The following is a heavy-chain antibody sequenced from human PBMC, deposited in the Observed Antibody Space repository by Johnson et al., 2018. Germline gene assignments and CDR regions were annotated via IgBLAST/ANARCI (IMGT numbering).Heavy chain of an antibody. V-gene: IGHV3-9*01. CDR1: GFTFDDYA. J-gene: IGHJ6*03. Sequence: VQLVESGGGLVQPGRSLRLSCAASGFTFDDYAMHWVRQAPGKGLEWVSGISWNSGSIGYADAVKGRFTISRDNAKNSLYLQMNSLRAEDTALYYCAKAYPTYYYYMDVWGKGTTVTVSS. CDR3: AKAYPTYYYYMDV. CDR2: ISWNSGSI.